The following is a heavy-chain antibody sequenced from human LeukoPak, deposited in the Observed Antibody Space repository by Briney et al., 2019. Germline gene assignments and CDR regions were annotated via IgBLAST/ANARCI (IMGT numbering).Heavy chain of an antibody. J-gene: IGHJ3*02. D-gene: IGHD1-20*01. Sequence: SETLSLTCSVSGGSIIGHYWSWIRQPPGKGLEWLGYIYHSGSTKYNPSLESRVTVSVDTSKNQFSLKVSSVTAADTAMYHCARHISGSVASDIWGQGTMVTVSS. CDR3: ARHISGSVASDI. CDR2: IYHSGST. CDR1: GGSIIGHY. V-gene: IGHV4-59*08.